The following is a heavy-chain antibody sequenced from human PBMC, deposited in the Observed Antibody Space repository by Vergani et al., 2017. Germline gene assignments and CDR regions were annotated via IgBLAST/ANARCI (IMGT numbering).Heavy chain of an antibody. V-gene: IGHV3-23*01. D-gene: IGHD4-17*01. Sequence: EVQLLESGGGLVQPGGSLRLSCAASGFIFSSYAINWVRQAPGKGLEWVSVISGSGGSTYYADSVKGCFTISRDNSKTTLYLQMNSLRAGDTAVYYCAKANRDFGDSRVDYWGQGTLVTVSS. CDR2: ISGSGGST. CDR3: AKANRDFGDSRVDY. J-gene: IGHJ4*02. CDR1: GFIFSSYA.